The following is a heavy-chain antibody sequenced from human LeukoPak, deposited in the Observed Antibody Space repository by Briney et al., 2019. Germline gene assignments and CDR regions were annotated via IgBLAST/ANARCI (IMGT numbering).Heavy chain of an antibody. D-gene: IGHD1-26*01. CDR1: GFVFTIYT. V-gene: IGHV3-64D*06. CDR3: VKDFGRIRGTPDS. CDR2: ISGSGNGFSI. J-gene: IGHJ4*02. Sequence: GGSLRLSCSASGFVFTIYTMYWVRQAPGKGPEYVSTISGSGNGFSIYYADSVKGRSTISRDDSKSILYLQMNGLRSEDTAVYYCVKDFGRIRGTPDSWGQGTLVTVSS.